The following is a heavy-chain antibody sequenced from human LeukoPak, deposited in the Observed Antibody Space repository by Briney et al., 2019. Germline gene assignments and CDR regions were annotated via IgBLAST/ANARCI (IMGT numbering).Heavy chain of an antibody. CDR3: AVTGYSSSWYGSYYYYGMDV. Sequence: ASVKVSCKASGYTFTSYDINWVRQATGRGLEWMGWMNPNSGNTGYAQKFQGRVTMTRNTSISTAYMELSSLRSEDTVVYYCAVTGYSSSWYGSYYYYGMDVWGQGTTVTVSS. V-gene: IGHV1-8*01. CDR1: GYTFTSYD. J-gene: IGHJ6*02. D-gene: IGHD6-13*01. CDR2: MNPNSGNT.